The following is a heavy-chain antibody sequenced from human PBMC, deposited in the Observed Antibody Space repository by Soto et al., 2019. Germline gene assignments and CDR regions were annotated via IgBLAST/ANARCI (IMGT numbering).Heavy chain of an antibody. Sequence: PGGSLRLSCAASGFTFSNYGMHWVRQAPGRGLEWVAVIWYDGSNKYYGDSVKGRFIISRDNSQNTLYLQMNSLRAEDTAVYYCARERSGSYDAFDIWGQGTTVTVSS. V-gene: IGHV3-33*01. J-gene: IGHJ3*02. CDR3: ARERSGSYDAFDI. CDR2: IWYDGSNK. D-gene: IGHD1-26*01. CDR1: GFTFSNYG.